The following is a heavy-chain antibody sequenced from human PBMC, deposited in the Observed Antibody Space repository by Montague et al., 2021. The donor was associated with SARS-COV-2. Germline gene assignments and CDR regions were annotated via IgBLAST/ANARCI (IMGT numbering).Heavy chain of an antibody. CDR1: GFTYSQYG. Sequence: SLRLSCAASGFTYSQYGVHWVRQAPGKGLEWVASIWNDGSKKYHXXSLKGRFTISRDNSNNMLYLQMDSLRADDAGVYYCVGDPGDPDTFDFWGQGTQVTVSS. D-gene: IGHD7-27*01. V-gene: IGHV3-33*01. CDR3: VGDPGDPDTFDF. CDR2: IWNDGSKK. J-gene: IGHJ4*02.